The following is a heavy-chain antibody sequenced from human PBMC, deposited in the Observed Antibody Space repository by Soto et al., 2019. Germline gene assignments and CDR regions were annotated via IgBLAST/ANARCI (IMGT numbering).Heavy chain of an antibody. CDR3: ARHRYSYGVYYFDY. Sequence: SETLSLTCAVSGGSISSGGYSWSWIRQPPGKGLEWIGYIYHSGSTYYNPSLKSRVTISVDTSKNQFSLKLSSVTAADTAVYYCARHRYSYGVYYFDYWGQGTLVTVSS. D-gene: IGHD5-18*01. V-gene: IGHV4-30-2*01. J-gene: IGHJ4*02. CDR1: GGSISSGGYS. CDR2: IYHSGST.